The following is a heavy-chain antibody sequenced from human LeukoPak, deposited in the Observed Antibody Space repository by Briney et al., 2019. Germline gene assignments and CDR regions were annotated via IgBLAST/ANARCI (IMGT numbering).Heavy chain of an antibody. CDR1: GFTFSSYG. V-gene: IGHV3-33*01. CDR2: IWYDGSNK. CDR3: AREAPRMDV. J-gene: IGHJ6*04. Sequence: PGRSLRLSCAASGFTFSSYGMHWVRQAPGKGLEWVAVIWYDGSNKYYADSVKGRFTISRDNSKNTLYLQMNSLGAEDTAVYYCAREAPRMDVWGKGTTVTVSS.